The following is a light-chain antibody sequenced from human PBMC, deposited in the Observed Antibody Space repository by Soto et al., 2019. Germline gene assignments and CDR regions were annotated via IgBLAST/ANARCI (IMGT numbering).Light chain of an antibody. Sequence: EIVMTQSPATLSVSPGERATLSCRASQSVSSNLAWYQQKSGQAPRLLIYGASTRATGIPARFSGSGSGTEFTLTISSLQSEDFAVHYCQQYNNWPPWTFGQGTKVEIK. V-gene: IGKV3-15*01. CDR2: GAS. CDR3: QQYNNWPPWT. J-gene: IGKJ1*01. CDR1: QSVSSN.